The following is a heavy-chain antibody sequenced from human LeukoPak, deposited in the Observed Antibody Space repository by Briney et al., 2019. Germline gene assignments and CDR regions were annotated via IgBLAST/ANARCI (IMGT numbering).Heavy chain of an antibody. V-gene: IGHV4-30-4*08. Sequence: PSETLSLTCTVSGGSISSGGYYWSWIRQHPGKGLEWIGYIYDSGSTYYNPSLKSRVTMSVDTSKNQFSLKLSSVTAADTAIYYCARGSRELLHFDSWGQGTLVTVSS. J-gene: IGHJ4*02. D-gene: IGHD1-26*01. CDR3: ARGSRELLHFDS. CDR1: GGSISSGGYY. CDR2: IYDSGST.